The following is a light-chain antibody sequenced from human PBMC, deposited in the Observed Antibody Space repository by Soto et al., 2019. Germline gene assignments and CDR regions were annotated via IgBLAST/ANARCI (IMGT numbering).Light chain of an antibody. CDR1: PSIDIF. CDR2: DAS. J-gene: IGKJ4*01. Sequence: ETVLTQSPATLSLSPGDRATLSCRASPSIDIFLAWYQQKPGQPPRLLIYDASNRAAGIPARFSGSGSGTDFTLPISRLGPEDFEVYYCQQRKNWPPLTFGGGTKLEI. CDR3: QQRKNWPPLT. V-gene: IGKV3-11*01.